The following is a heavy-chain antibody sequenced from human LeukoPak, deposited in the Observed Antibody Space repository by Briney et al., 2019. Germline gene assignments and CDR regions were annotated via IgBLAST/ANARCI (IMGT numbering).Heavy chain of an antibody. D-gene: IGHD4-23*01. J-gene: IGHJ6*02. CDR2: INPNSGGT. Sequence: ASVKVSCKASGYTFTSYYMHWVRQAPGQGLEWMGWINPNSGGTNYAQKFQGRVTVTRDTSISTAYMELSRLRSDDTAVYYCARDLNGGNPGSFYYYGMDVWGQGTTVTVSS. V-gene: IGHV1-2*02. CDR1: GYTFTSYY. CDR3: ARDLNGGNPGSFYYYGMDV.